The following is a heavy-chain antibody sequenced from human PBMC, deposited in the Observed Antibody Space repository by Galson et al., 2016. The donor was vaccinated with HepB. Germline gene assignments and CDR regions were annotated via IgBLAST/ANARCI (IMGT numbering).Heavy chain of an antibody. D-gene: IGHD2-8*01. J-gene: IGHJ4*02. CDR2: INTDGTAI. CDR1: GFTLSSDW. Sequence: SLRLSCAVSGFTLSSDWMHWVRQTPGKGPVWVSGINTDGTAICYADSVRGRFTISRDNAKNTVYLQMNSLRAEDTAVYYCTIVRIHWHPDYWGRGTLVTVSS. CDR3: TIVRIHWHPDY. V-gene: IGHV3-74*01.